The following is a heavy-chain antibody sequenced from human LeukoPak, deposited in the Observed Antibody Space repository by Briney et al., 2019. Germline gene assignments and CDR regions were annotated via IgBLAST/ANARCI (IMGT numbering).Heavy chain of an antibody. J-gene: IGHJ4*02. CDR2: ISANSGNT. CDR1: GYTFTSYG. Sequence: ASVKVSCKASGYTFTSYGFTWVRQAPGQGLEWMGWISANSGNTNYAPKFQGRVTMTTDTSTTTAYMELRSLRSDDTAVYYCARDRVYYYGSGSHYTDYWGQGTLVTVSS. V-gene: IGHV1-18*01. D-gene: IGHD3-10*01. CDR3: ARDRVYYYGSGSHYTDY.